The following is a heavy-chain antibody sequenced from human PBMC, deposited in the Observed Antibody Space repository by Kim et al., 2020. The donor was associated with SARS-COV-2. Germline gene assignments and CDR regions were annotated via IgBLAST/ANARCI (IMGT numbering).Heavy chain of an antibody. D-gene: IGHD1-26*01. Sequence: SETLSLTCTVSGGSISSGGYYWSWIRQHPGKGLEWIGYIYYSGSTYYNPSLKSRVTISVDTSKNQFSLKLSSVTAADTAVYYCATLWDVTGWFDPWGQGTLVTVSS. CDR3: ATLWDVTGWFDP. CDR2: IYYSGST. J-gene: IGHJ5*02. V-gene: IGHV4-31*03. CDR1: GGSISSGGYY.